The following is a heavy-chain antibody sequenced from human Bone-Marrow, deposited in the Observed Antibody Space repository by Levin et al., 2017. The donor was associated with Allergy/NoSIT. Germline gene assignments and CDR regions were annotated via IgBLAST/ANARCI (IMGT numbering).Heavy chain of an antibody. J-gene: IGHJ5*02. CDR3: ARGGELLWVGEIRREIWFET. V-gene: IGHV4-34*01. Sequence: SETLFPTCAVYGGSFSGYYWSWIRQPPGKGLEWIGEINHSGSTNYNPSLKSRVTISVDTSTNQFSLKLSAVTAADMAVYYWARGGELLWVGEIRREIWFETRGQGTLVAVAA. CDR2: INHSGST. CDR1: GGSFSGYY. D-gene: IGHD3-10*01.